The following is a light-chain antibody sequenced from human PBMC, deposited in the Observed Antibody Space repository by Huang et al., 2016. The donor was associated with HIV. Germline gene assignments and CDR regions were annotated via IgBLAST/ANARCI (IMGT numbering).Light chain of an antibody. J-gene: IGKJ5*01. V-gene: IGKV1-NL1*01. CDR3: QQYYTTPRDT. Sequence: DIQMTRSPSSLSASVGDRVTITCRASQDIRSSLAWYQQKPGKAPKLLLFAASRLESGVPSRFSGSGSGTDYTLTISSLQPEDFATYYCQQYYTTPRDTFGQGTRLAIK. CDR2: AAS. CDR1: QDIRSS.